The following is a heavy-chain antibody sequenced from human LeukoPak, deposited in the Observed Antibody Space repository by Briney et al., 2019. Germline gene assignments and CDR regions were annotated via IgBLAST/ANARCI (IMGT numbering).Heavy chain of an antibody. Sequence: GGSLRLSCTASGFTFSSYAIHWVRQAPGKGLEWVAVISYDGINKYYADSMEGRFTISRDNSKNTLYLQMNSLRAEDTAVYYCAKPARTDAFDIWGQGTMITVSS. CDR3: AKPARTDAFDI. D-gene: IGHD1-14*01. CDR2: ISYDGINK. J-gene: IGHJ3*02. V-gene: IGHV3-30*18. CDR1: GFTFSSYA.